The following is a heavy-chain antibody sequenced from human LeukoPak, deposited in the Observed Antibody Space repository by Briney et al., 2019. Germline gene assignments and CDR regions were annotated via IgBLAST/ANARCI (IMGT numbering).Heavy chain of an antibody. Sequence: SQTLSLTCTVSGGSISSGDYYWSWIRQPPGKGLEWIGYIYNNGRTYYDPSLKSRVTISVDTSKNLFSLKVSSVTAADAAVYYCARGRSSSWSSFDYWGQGTLVTVSS. J-gene: IGHJ4*02. D-gene: IGHD6-13*01. CDR3: ARGRSSSWSSFDY. CDR1: GGSISSGDYY. CDR2: IYNNGRT. V-gene: IGHV4-30-4*01.